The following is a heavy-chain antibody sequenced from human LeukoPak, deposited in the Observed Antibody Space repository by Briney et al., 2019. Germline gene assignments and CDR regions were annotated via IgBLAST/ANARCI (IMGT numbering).Heavy chain of an antibody. V-gene: IGHV1-18*01. D-gene: IGHD2-2*01. Sequence: ASVKVSCKASGYTFTSYGISWVRQAPGQGLEWMGWISAYNGNTNYAQKLQGRVTMTTDTSTSTAYMELRSLRSDDTAVYYCARPLTTYQVDYYYYYGMDVWGQGTTVTVSS. CDR3: ARPLTTYQVDYYYYYGMDV. CDR1: GYTFTSYG. CDR2: ISAYNGNT. J-gene: IGHJ6*02.